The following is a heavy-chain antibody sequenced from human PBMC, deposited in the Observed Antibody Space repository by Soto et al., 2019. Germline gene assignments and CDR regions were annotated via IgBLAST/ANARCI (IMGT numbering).Heavy chain of an antibody. J-gene: IGHJ4*02. V-gene: IGHV1-69*06. D-gene: IGHD2-15*01. CDR1: GGSISTNV. CDR3: ATGARYCSGGSCYPDN. Sequence: QLQLMQSGAEVKKPGSSVKVSCKASGGSISTNVIRWVRQAPGQGLEWMGEIMPIFAAPNNAQRFQGRLTLTADTSTTTVYMELTSLTSEDTAVYFCATGARYCSGGSCYPDNWGQGTLVIVSS. CDR2: IMPIFAAP.